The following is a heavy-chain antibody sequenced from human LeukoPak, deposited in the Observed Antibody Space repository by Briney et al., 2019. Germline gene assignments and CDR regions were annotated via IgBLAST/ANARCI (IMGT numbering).Heavy chain of an antibody. V-gene: IGHV3-48*04. CDR1: GFTFSSYS. CDR3: ARESGKFDY. CDR2: ISSSSSTI. Sequence: GGSLRLSCAASGFTFSSYSMNWVRQAPGKGLEWVSYISSSSSTIYYADSVKGRFSISRDNSKNSLSLEMNSLRTEDTAMYYCARESGKFDYWGQGTLVAVSS. J-gene: IGHJ4*02.